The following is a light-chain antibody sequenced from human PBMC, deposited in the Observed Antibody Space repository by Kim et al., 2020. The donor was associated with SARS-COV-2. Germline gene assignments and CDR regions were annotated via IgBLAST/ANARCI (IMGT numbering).Light chain of an antibody. Sequence: QSIPISCTGTSSDVASYKYVSWYQQHPGNAPKLIIFDVINRAPGVSSRFSGSKSGNTASLTISGLQAEDEADYYCCSYTYTKTYVFGTGTKVTVL. CDR3: CSYTYTKTYV. CDR1: SSDVASYKY. V-gene: IGLV2-14*03. CDR2: DVI. J-gene: IGLJ1*01.